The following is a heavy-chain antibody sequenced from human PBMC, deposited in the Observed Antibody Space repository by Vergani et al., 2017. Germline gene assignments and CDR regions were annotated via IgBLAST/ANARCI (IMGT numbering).Heavy chain of an antibody. V-gene: IGHV4-31*03. CDR3: ARGSPGVVQGSNDGVDI. CDR2: IYYSGST. CDR1: GGSISSGGYY. Sequence: QVQLQESGPGLVKPSQTLSLTCTVSGGSISSGGYYWSWIRQHPGKGLEWIGYIYYSGSTYYNPSLKSRVTISVDTSKNQFSLKLSSVTAADTAVYYCARGSPGVVQGSNDGVDIWGQGTMVTVSS. D-gene: IGHD3-10*01. J-gene: IGHJ3*02.